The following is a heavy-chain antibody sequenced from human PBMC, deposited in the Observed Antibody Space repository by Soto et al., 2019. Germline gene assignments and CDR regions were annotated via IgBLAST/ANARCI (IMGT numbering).Heavy chain of an antibody. CDR2: INHSGST. CDR1: GGSFSAYY. V-gene: IGHV4-34*01. D-gene: IGHD2-15*01. Sequence: SETLSLTCAVYGGSFSAYYWSWIRQPPGKGLEWIGEINHSGSTNYNPSLKSRVTISVDTSKNQFSLKLSSVTAADTAVYYCARGLYCSGGSCYAAFDIWGQGTMVTVSS. CDR3: ARGLYCSGGSCYAAFDI. J-gene: IGHJ3*02.